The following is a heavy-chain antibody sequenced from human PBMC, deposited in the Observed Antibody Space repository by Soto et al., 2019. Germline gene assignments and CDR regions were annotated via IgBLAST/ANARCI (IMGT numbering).Heavy chain of an antibody. D-gene: IGHD3-3*01. Sequence: SETLSLTCAVYGGSFSGYYWSWIRQPPGKGLEWIGEINHSGSTNYNPSLKSRVTISVDTSKNQFSLKLSSVTAADTAVYYCARGAPQDYDFWSGYYTRYYYGMDVWGQGTTVTVSS. CDR2: INHSGST. V-gene: IGHV4-34*01. CDR3: ARGAPQDYDFWSGYYTRYYYGMDV. J-gene: IGHJ6*02. CDR1: GGSFSGYY.